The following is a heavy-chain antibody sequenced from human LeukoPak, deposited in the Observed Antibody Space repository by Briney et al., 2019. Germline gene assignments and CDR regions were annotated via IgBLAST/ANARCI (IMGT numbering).Heavy chain of an antibody. CDR2: INHSGST. CDR1: GGSFSGYY. CDR3: ASGPWEVDF. V-gene: IGHV4-34*01. Sequence: SETLSLTCAVYGGSFSGYYWSWIRQPPGKGLEWIGEINHSGSTNYNPSLKSRVTISVDTSKNQFSLTLTSVTAADTAVYYCASGPWEVDFWGQGILVTVSS. D-gene: IGHD1-26*01. J-gene: IGHJ4*02.